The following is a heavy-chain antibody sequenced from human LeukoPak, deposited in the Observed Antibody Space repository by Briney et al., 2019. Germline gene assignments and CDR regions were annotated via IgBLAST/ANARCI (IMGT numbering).Heavy chain of an antibody. CDR2: ISGSGGST. CDR1: GFTFSSYA. D-gene: IGHD1-1*01. Sequence: GGSLRLSCAASGFTFSSYAMSWVRQAPGKGLEWVSAISGSGGSTYYADSVKGRFTISRDNSKNTLYLQMNSLRAEDTAVYYWAKGYSLGGGPPGYWGQEPLVTVSS. V-gene: IGHV3-23*01. CDR3: AKGYSLGGGPPGY. J-gene: IGHJ4*02.